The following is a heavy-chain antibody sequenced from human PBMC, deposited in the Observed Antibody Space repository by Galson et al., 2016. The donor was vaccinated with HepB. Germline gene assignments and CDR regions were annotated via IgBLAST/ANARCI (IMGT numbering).Heavy chain of an antibody. Sequence: SLRLSCAASGFTFTNYAMTWVRQAPGKGLQWVSGISGSINATYYADSAKGRFIISRDDSKNTLYLQMHSLRAEDTALYYCAKLPSRYYGSGAGYGMDVWGQGTTVTVSS. V-gene: IGHV3-23*01. CDR2: ISGSINAT. J-gene: IGHJ6*02. D-gene: IGHD3-10*01. CDR3: AKLPSRYYGSGAGYGMDV. CDR1: GFTFTNYA.